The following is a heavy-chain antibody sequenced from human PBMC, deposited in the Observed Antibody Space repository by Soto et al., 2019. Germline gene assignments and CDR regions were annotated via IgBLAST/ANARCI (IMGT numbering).Heavy chain of an antibody. J-gene: IGHJ4*02. D-gene: IGHD2-2*02. Sequence: PSETLSLTCTVSGGSISSYYWSWIRQPPGKGLEWIGSIYTSGSTYYNPSLKSRITISVDTSKNQFSLKLSSVTATDTAVYYCARHVHGYCSSPSCHTDYWGQGTLVTVSS. CDR3: ARHVHGYCSSPSCHTDY. CDR1: GGSISSYY. CDR2: IYTSGST. V-gene: IGHV4-4*08.